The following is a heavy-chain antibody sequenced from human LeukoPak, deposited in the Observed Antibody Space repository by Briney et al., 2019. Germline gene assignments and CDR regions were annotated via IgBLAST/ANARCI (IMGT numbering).Heavy chain of an antibody. CDR3: ADPSNPDY. D-gene: IGHD2-8*01. CDR2: IGGNGGYT. CDR1: GFTFSTYA. Sequence: GGSLRLSCAASGFTFSTYAMSWVRQAPGKGLEWVSTIGGNGGYTYYGDSVKGRFTISRDNSKNTLYLQMNSLRAEDTAVYYCADPSNPDYWGQGTLVTVSS. J-gene: IGHJ4*02. V-gene: IGHV3-23*01.